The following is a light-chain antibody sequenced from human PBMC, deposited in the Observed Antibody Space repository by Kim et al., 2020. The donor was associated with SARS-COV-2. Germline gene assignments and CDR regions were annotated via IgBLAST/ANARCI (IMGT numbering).Light chain of an antibody. J-gene: IGLJ1*01. CDR1: NSDIGACNY. Sequence: GQSITISCAGTNSDIGACNYVSWYQQHPGKAPKLIIYDVAKRPSGISNRFSGSKAGNAASLTVSGLQAEDEADYYCCSYVTGSTYVFGAGTKVTVL. CDR2: DVA. V-gene: IGLV2-14*03. CDR3: CSYVTGSTYV.